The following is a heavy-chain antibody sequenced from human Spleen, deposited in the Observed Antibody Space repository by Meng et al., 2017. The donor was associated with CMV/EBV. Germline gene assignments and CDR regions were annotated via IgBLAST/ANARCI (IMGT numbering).Heavy chain of an antibody. Sequence: SGYTFTGYYMHWVRQAPGQGLEWMGWINPNSGGTNYAQKFQGRVTMTRDTSISTAYMELSRLRSDDTAVYYCARAGGSRILTGWFDPWGQGTLVTVSS. CDR1: GYTFTGYY. V-gene: IGHV1-2*02. J-gene: IGHJ5*02. CDR3: ARAGGSRILTGWFDP. D-gene: IGHD3-9*01. CDR2: INPNSGGT.